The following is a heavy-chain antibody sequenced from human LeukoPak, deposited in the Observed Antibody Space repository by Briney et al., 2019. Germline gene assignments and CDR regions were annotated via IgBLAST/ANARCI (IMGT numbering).Heavy chain of an antibody. J-gene: IGHJ5*02. V-gene: IGHV4-4*07. Sequence: SETLSLTCAVYGGSFSGYYWSWIRQPPGKGLEWIGRIHTSGSTNYNPSLKSRVTMSGDTSKNQFSLKLSSATAADTAVYYCARDQYYYDSSGYRRFDPWGQGTLVTVSS. D-gene: IGHD3-22*01. CDR1: GGSFSGYY. CDR2: IHTSGST. CDR3: ARDQYYYDSSGYRRFDP.